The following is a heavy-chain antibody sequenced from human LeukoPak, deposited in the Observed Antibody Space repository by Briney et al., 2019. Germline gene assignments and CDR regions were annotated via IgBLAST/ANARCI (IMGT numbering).Heavy chain of an antibody. CDR1: GFSFSNYG. Sequence: GGSLRLSCAASGFSFSNYGMHWVRQAPGRGLEGEAVIWGDGTNRHYADSVKGRFTISRDNSENLLYLQMNSLRAEDTAVYYCARDPRSSSSYRFDYWGQGTLVTVSS. V-gene: IGHV3-33*01. CDR3: ARDPRSSSSYRFDY. J-gene: IGHJ4*02. D-gene: IGHD6-6*01. CDR2: IWGDGTNR.